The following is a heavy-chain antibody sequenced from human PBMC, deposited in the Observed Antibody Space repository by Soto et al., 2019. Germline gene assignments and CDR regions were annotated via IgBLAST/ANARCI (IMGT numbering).Heavy chain of an antibody. CDR1: GASISSDYYH. V-gene: IGHV4-30-4*08. J-gene: IGHJ6*02. CDR3: AREDDGGDSLDV. Sequence: QVQLQQSGPGLVKPSQTLSLTCTVSGASISSDYYHWTWIRQSPGKGLEWIGYIHHSGSILYNPSLKSRVTISVDTSKNQFSLRLTSVTAADTAVYFCAREDDGGDSLDVWGQGTTVTVSS. D-gene: IGHD2-21*02. CDR2: IHHSGSI.